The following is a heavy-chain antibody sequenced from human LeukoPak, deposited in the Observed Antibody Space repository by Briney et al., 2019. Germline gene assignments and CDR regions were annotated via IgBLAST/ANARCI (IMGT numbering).Heavy chain of an antibody. Sequence: GGSLRLSCAASGFIFDDYGMNWVRQAPGKGLEWVGRIKSKTDGETPDYAAPVKGRFTISRDDSENTLYLQMNSLKTEDTAVYYCTTGTVAALYMGYWGQGTLVTVSS. CDR3: TTGTVAALYMGY. D-gene: IGHD6-19*01. J-gene: IGHJ4*02. V-gene: IGHV3-15*01. CDR1: GFIFDDYG. CDR2: IKSKTDGETP.